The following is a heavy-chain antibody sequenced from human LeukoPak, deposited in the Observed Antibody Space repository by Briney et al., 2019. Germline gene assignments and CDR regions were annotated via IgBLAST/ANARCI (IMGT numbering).Heavy chain of an antibody. CDR3: ARGEGGNWNDDDSYGDY. D-gene: IGHD1-20*01. V-gene: IGHV1-18*01. CDR1: GYTFTSYG. CDR2: ISAYNGKT. Sequence: ASVKVSCKASGYTFTSYGISWGRQAPGQGGEWMGWISAYNGKTNYAQKRQGRETMTTDTSTSTAYMELRSLRSDDTAVYYCARGEGGNWNDDDSYGDYWGQGTLVTVSS. J-gene: IGHJ4*02.